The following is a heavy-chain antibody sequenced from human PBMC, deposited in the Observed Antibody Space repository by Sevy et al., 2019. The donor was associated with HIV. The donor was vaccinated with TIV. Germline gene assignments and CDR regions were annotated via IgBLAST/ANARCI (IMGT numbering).Heavy chain of an antibody. CDR3: AREGYSSGWYGEDEVFDY. CDR1: GFTFSSYW. J-gene: IGHJ4*02. V-gene: IGHV3-7*03. CDR2: IKQDGSEK. D-gene: IGHD6-19*01. Sequence: GGSLRLSCAASGFTFSSYWMSWVRQAPGKGLEWVANIKQDGSEKYYVDSVKGRFTISRDNAKNSLYLQMNSLRAEDRAVYYCAREGYSSGWYGEDEVFDYWGQGTLVTVSS.